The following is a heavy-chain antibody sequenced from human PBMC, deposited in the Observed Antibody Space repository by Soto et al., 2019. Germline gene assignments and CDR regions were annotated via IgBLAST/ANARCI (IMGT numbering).Heavy chain of an antibody. CDR1: GGSFSGYY. J-gene: IGHJ4*02. D-gene: IGHD2-15*01. Sequence: PSETLSLTCAFYGGSFSGYYWSWIRQPPGKGLEWIGEINHSGSTNYNPSLKSRVTISVDTSKNQFSLKLSSVTAADTAVYYCARVLVVVAAYFDYWGQGTLVTVSS. CDR2: INHSGST. CDR3: ARVLVVVAAYFDY. V-gene: IGHV4-34*01.